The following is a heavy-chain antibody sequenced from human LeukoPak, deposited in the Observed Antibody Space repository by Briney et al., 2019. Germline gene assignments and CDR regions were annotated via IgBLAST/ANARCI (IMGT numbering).Heavy chain of an antibody. Sequence: GGSLRLSCAASGFNFSNAWMSWVRQAPGKGLEWVGRIKSKTDGGTTDYAAPVKGRFTISRDDSKNTPYLQMNSLKTEDTAVYYCTTDLAVAGHFDYWGQGTLVTVSS. CDR2: IKSKTDGGTT. J-gene: IGHJ4*02. V-gene: IGHV3-15*01. CDR1: GFNFSNAW. D-gene: IGHD6-19*01. CDR3: TTDLAVAGHFDY.